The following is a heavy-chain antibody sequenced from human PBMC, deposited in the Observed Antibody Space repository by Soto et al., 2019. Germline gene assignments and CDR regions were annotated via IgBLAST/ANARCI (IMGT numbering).Heavy chain of an antibody. Sequence: ASVKVSCKASGYTFTSYAMHWVRQAPGQRLERMGWINAGNGNTKYSQKFQGRVTITRDTSASTAYMELSSLRSEDTAVYYCSIDYHYDILSGYYYRDGMYVWGRGTTVTVSS. CDR3: SIDYHYDILSGYYYRDGMYV. V-gene: IGHV1-3*01. D-gene: IGHD3-9*01. CDR2: INAGNGNT. J-gene: IGHJ6*02. CDR1: GYTFTSYA.